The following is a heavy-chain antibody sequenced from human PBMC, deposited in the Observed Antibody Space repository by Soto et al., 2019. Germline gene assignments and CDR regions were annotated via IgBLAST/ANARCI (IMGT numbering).Heavy chain of an antibody. CDR1: GFTFSSYA. Sequence: EVQLLESGGGLVQPGGSLRLSCAASGFTFSSYAMSWFRQAPGKGLEWVPAISGSGGSTYYADSVKGRFTISRDNSKNTLYLQMNRLRAEDTAGYYCAKDRKIPVTKGPYYYGMDVWGQGTTVAVSS. CDR2: ISGSGGST. D-gene: IGHD4-17*01. CDR3: AKDRKIPVTKGPYYYGMDV. V-gene: IGHV3-23*01. J-gene: IGHJ6*02.